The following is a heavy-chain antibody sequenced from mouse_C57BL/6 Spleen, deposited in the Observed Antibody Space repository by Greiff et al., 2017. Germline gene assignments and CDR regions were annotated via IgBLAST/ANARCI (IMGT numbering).Heavy chain of an antibody. CDR1: GFTFSSYP. D-gene: IGHD4-1*01. J-gene: IGHJ3*01. Sequence: VESGGGLVKPGGSLKPSCAASGFTFSSYPMSWVRQTPEKRLEWVATISGGGGNTYYPDSVTGRFTISRDNAKNTLYLQMSSLGSEDTALYYCARLANWDWFAYWGQGTLVTVSA. V-gene: IGHV5-9*01. CDR3: ARLANWDWFAY. CDR2: ISGGGGNT.